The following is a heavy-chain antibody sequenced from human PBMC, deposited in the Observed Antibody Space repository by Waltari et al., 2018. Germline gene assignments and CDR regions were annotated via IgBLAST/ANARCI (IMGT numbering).Heavy chain of an antibody. D-gene: IGHD2-21*01. CDR2: IIPILGIA. CDR1: GGPFSSYT. Sequence: QVQLVQSGAEVKKPGSSVKVSCKASGGPFSSYTLSWVRQAPGQGVEWMGRIIPILGIANYAQKFQGRVTITADKSTSTAYMELSSLRSEDTAVYYCARVIDIQTKNDAFDIWGQGTMVTVSS. V-gene: IGHV1-69*02. CDR3: ARVIDIQTKNDAFDI. J-gene: IGHJ3*02.